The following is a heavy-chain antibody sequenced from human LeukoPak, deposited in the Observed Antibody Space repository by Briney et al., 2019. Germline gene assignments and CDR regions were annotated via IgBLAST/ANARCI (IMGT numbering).Heavy chain of an antibody. Sequence: GASVKVSCKASGYTFTSYYMHWVRQAPGQGREWMGIINPSGGSTSYAQKFQGRVTMTRDTSTSTVYMELSSLRSEDTAVYYCARSPMMHDAFDIWGQGTMVTVSS. CDR1: GYTFTSYY. CDR3: ARSPMMHDAFDI. V-gene: IGHV1-46*01. CDR2: INPSGGST. D-gene: IGHD3-16*01. J-gene: IGHJ3*02.